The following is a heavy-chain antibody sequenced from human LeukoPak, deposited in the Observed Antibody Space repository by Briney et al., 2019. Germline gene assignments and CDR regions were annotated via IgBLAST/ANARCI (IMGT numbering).Heavy chain of an antibody. D-gene: IGHD1-20*01. CDR2: IIPIFGTA. CDR1: GCTFISYA. J-gene: IGHJ6*02. CDR3: ARVNWNDRRGMDV. V-gene: IGHV1-69*13. Sequence: GASVKVSCKASGCTFISYAISWVRQAPGQGLEWMGGIIPIFGTANYAQKFQGRVTITADESTSTAYMELSSLRSEDTAVYYRARVNWNDRRGMDVWGQGTTVTVSS.